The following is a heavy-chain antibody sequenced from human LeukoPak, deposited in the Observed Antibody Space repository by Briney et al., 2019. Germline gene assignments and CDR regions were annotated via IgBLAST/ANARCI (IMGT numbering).Heavy chain of an antibody. CDR3: ARSFYGILIGYYQYFDY. Sequence: GGSLRLSCVASGLSVSSNYMSWVRQAPGKGLEWVSVIYRDGSSYYAESVKGRFTISRDNSKNTLYIQMNSLRAEDTAVYYCARSFYGILIGYYQYFDYWGQGTLVTVSS. CDR1: GLSVSSNY. D-gene: IGHD3-9*01. CDR2: IYRDGSS. V-gene: IGHV3-66*01. J-gene: IGHJ4*02.